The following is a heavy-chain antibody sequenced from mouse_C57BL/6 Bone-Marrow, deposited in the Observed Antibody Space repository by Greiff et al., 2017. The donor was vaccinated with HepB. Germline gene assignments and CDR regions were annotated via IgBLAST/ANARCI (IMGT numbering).Heavy chain of an antibody. V-gene: IGHV5-4*01. D-gene: IGHD1-1*01. CDR3: ARDGRGVYYYAMDY. CDR1: GFTFSSYA. CDR2: ISDGGSYT. Sequence: DVHLVESGGGLVKPGGSLKLSCAASGFTFSSYAMSWVRQTPEKRLEWVATISDGGSYTYYPDNVKGRFTISRDNAKNNLYLQMSHLKSEDTAMYYCARDGRGVYYYAMDYWGHGTSVTVSS. J-gene: IGHJ4*01.